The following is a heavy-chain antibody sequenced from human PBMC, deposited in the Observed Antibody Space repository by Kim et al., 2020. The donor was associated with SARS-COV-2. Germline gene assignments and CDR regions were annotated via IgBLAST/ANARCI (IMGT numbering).Heavy chain of an antibody. CDR2: IYYSGST. J-gene: IGHJ3*02. CDR3: ARGIRAKEARPCAFDI. Sequence: SETLSLTCTVSGGSISSYYWSWIRQPPGKGLEWIGYIYYSGSTNYNPSLKSRVTISVDTSKNQFSLKLSSVTAADTAVYYCARGIRAKEARPCAFDIWGQGTMVTVSS. V-gene: IGHV4-59*01. CDR1: GGSISSYY.